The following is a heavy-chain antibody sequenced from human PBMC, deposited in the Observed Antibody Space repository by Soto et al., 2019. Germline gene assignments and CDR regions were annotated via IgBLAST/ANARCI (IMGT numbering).Heavy chain of an antibody. D-gene: IGHD2-15*01. V-gene: IGHV2-5*02. Sequence: QITLKESGPTLVKPTQTLTLTCTFSGFSLSTSGVGVGWIRQPPGKALEWRALIYWDDDKRYSPSLKSRLTITKDTSKNQVVLTMTNMDPVDTATYYCAHSGLQESTPVFSYWGQGTLVTVSS. CDR3: AHSGLQESTPVFSY. J-gene: IGHJ4*02. CDR2: IYWDDDK. CDR1: GFSLSTSGVG.